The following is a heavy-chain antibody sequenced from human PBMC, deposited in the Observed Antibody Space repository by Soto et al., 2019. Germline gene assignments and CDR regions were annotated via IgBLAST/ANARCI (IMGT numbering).Heavy chain of an antibody. Sequence: SETLSLTCAVSGGSISSYYWSWIRQPPGKGLEWIGYIYYSGSTNNNPSLKSRVTISVDTSKNQFSLKLSSVTAADTAVYYCARRYGWAFDIWGQGTMVTVSS. CDR3: ARRYGWAFDI. J-gene: IGHJ3*02. V-gene: IGHV4-59*08. D-gene: IGHD3-16*01. CDR1: GGSISSYY. CDR2: IYYSGST.